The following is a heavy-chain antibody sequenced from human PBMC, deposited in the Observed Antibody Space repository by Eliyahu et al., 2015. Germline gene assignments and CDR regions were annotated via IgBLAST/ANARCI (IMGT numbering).Heavy chain of an antibody. J-gene: IGHJ3*02. Sequence: QITLKESGPTLVKPTQTLTLTCTFSGFSLTTSGVGVGWIRQPPGKALEWLALIYWDDDKRYSPSLKGRLTITRDTSKNQVVLTMTNMDPVDTATYYCAHTHLIGYCSGGNCYSHSFDIWGQGTMVIVSS. V-gene: IGHV2-5*02. CDR3: AHTHLIGYCSGGNCYSHSFDI. D-gene: IGHD2-15*01. CDR2: IYWDDDK. CDR1: GFSLTTSGVG.